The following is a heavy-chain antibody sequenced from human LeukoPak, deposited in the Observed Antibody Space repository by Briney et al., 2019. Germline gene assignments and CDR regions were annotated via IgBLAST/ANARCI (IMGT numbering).Heavy chain of an antibody. J-gene: IGHJ5*02. CDR1: GGSISGYY. CDR2: VYASGST. Sequence: TSETLSLTCTVSGGSISGYYWSWIRHPAGKGLEWIGRVYASGSTHYNPSVKSRVTMSVDASRNQFSRKLSSVTAADTAVYFCARDIGYCTSANCYGRFNWFDPWGQGTLVTVSS. CDR3: ARDIGYCTSANCYGRFNWFDP. D-gene: IGHD2-2*01. V-gene: IGHV4-4*07.